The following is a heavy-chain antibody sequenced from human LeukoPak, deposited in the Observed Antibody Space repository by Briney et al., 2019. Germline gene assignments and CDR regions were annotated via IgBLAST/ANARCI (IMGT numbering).Heavy chain of an antibody. CDR2: IYYSGST. Sequence: SETLSLTCTVSGGSISRSGYYWGWLRQTPGRGLEWIGSIYYSGSTYYKSSLKSRVTISLNTSKKQFSLKMTDVTAADTAVYYCARHPSGRMWLQQGGWFDPWGQGTLVTVSS. V-gene: IGHV4-39*01. CDR3: ARHPSGRMWLQQGGWFDP. CDR1: GGSISRSGYY. J-gene: IGHJ5*02. D-gene: IGHD5-24*01.